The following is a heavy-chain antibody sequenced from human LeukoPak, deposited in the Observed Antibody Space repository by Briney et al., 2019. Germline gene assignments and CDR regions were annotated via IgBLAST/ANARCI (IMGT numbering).Heavy chain of an antibody. Sequence: ASVKVSCKASGGTFSRYAISWVRQAPGQGLEWMGGIIPIFGTANYAQKFQGRVTITADESTSTAYMELSRLRSEDTAVYYCAREHHSTNEGTVAFDIWGQGTMVTVSS. CDR1: GGTFSRYA. V-gene: IGHV1-69*13. J-gene: IGHJ3*02. D-gene: IGHD2-8*01. CDR3: AREHHSTNEGTVAFDI. CDR2: IIPIFGTA.